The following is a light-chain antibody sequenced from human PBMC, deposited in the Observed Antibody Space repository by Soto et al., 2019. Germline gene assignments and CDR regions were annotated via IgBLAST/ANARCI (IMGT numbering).Light chain of an antibody. CDR3: SSYAGSDNFEV. Sequence: QSALTQPPSASGSPGQSVTISCTGTRSDVGDYNYVSWYQQHPGKAPKLLIYEVTKRPSGVPDRFSGSKSANTASLTVSGLRAEDEADYYCSSYAGSDNFEVFGGGTKVTAL. J-gene: IGLJ2*01. V-gene: IGLV2-8*01. CDR1: RSDVGDYNY. CDR2: EVT.